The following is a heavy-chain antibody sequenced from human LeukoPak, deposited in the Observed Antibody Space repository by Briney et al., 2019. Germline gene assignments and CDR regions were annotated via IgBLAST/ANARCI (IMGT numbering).Heavy chain of an antibody. CDR2: IYSGGST. CDR3: ARNFHRRLYDSSGYYPY. Sequence: GGSLRLSCAASEFSVGSNYMTWVRQAPGKGLEWVSLIYSGGSTYYADSVKGRFTISRDNAKNSLYLQMNSLRAEDTAVYYCARNFHRRLYDSSGYYPYWGQGTLVTVSS. D-gene: IGHD3-22*01. V-gene: IGHV3-66*01. CDR1: EFSVGSNY. J-gene: IGHJ4*02.